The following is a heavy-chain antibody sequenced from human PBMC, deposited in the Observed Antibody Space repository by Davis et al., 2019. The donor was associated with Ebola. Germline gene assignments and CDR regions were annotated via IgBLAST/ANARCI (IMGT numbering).Heavy chain of an antibody. J-gene: IGHJ1*01. D-gene: IGHD3-22*01. Sequence: WIRQPPGKGLEWIGYIYYSGSTYYNPSLKSRVTISVDTSKNQFSLKLSSVTAADTAVYYCARGPLVGYYYDSSGYFQHWGQGTLVTVSS. CDR3: ARGPLVGYYYDSSGYFQH. CDR2: IYYSGST. V-gene: IGHV4-30-4*08.